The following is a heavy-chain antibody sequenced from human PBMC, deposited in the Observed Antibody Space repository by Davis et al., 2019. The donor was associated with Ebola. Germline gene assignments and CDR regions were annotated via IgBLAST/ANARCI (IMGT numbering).Heavy chain of an antibody. CDR1: EFTFSSYR. CDR2: INSDGSIT. D-gene: IGHD2-21*02. CDR3: AKLCGGDCYSKFYFDY. V-gene: IGHV3-74*01. Sequence: PGGSLRLSCAASEFTFSSYRMHWVRQAPGKGLVWVARINSDGSITGYADSVKGRFTISRDNAKNTLYLQMNSLRAEDTAVYYCAKLCGGDCYSKFYFDYWGQGTLVTVSS. J-gene: IGHJ4*02.